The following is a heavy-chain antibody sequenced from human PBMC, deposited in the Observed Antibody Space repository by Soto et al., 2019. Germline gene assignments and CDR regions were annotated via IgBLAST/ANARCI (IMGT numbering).Heavy chain of an antibody. D-gene: IGHD3-10*01. J-gene: IGHJ4*02. V-gene: IGHV4-30-4*01. CDR1: SGSISSGEYY. CDR2: IFSSGST. Sequence: SETLSLTCTVYSGSISSGEYYWSWLRQPPGKGLEWIGYIFSSGSTHYNASLKSRLTISVDTSQNQFSLQLTSVTATDTAVYYCARGRFGEIHDYWGQGTLVTVSS. CDR3: ARGRFGEIHDY.